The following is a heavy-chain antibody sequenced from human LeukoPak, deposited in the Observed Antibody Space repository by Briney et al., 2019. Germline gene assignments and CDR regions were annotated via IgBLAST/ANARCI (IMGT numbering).Heavy chain of an antibody. CDR1: GFTFGDYA. D-gene: IGHD3-3*01. J-gene: IGHJ4*02. V-gene: IGHV3-49*03. CDR3: TRGTIFGVVMPDY. CDR2: IRSKAYGWIT. Sequence: GGSLRLSCTASGFTFGDYAMSWFRQAPGKGLEWVGFIRSKAYGWITEYAASVKGRFTISRDDSKSIAYLQMNSLKTEDTAVYCCTRGTIFGVVMPDYWGQGTLVTVSS.